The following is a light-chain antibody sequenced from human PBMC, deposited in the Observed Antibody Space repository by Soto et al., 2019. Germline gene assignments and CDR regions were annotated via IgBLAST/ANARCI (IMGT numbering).Light chain of an antibody. J-gene: IGKJ1*01. CDR3: HHYDSSPWT. Sequence: EIVLTQSPGTLSLSPGERATLSCRASQSVSSSDLAWYQQKPGQAPRLLIYGASSRATGIPDRFSGSGSGTDFTLTITRLEPEDFAVYYCHHYDSSPWTFGQGTKVEIK. CDR2: GAS. V-gene: IGKV3-20*01. CDR1: QSVSSSD.